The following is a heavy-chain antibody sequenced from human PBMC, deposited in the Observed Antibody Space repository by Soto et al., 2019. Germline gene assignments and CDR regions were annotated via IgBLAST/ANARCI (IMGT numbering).Heavy chain of an antibody. D-gene: IGHD6-19*01. Sequence: GGSLRLSCAGSGFTFSNYAMNWVRQAPGKGLEWVSGLSGSGTSTYYADSVKGRFTISRDNSRDTLFLQMNSLTADDTAVYYCAKATTNGGWFNPFDSWGQGALVTVSS. CDR1: GFTFSNYA. V-gene: IGHV3-23*01. J-gene: IGHJ4*02. CDR3: AKATTNGGWFNPFDS. CDR2: LSGSGTST.